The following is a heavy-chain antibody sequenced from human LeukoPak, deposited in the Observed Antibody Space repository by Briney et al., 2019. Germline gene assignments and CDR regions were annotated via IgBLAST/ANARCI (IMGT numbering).Heavy chain of an antibody. CDR2: IRYDGSNK. J-gene: IGHJ4*02. Sequence: GGSLRLSCAASGFTFSSYGMHWVRQAQGKGLEWVAFIRYDGSNKYYADSVKGRFTISRDNSKNTLYLQMNSLRAEDTAVYYCAKDPPNPTYYYDSSGYPDDSWGQGTLVTVSS. CDR1: GFTFSSYG. D-gene: IGHD3-22*01. CDR3: AKDPPNPTYYYDSSGYPDDS. V-gene: IGHV3-30*02.